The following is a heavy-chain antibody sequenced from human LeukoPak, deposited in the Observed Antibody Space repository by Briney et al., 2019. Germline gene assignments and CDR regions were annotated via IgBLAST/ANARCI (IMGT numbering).Heavy chain of an antibody. Sequence: GGSLRLSCVGSGFSVSSNYMNWVRQAPGRGLGWVSVIYSDGRTFYADSVKGRFTSSRDNSKNTVDLQMNNLGADDTAVYYCARGAFDWGQGTLVTVSS. CDR3: ARGAFD. CDR1: GFSVSSNY. CDR2: IYSDGRT. J-gene: IGHJ4*02. V-gene: IGHV3-53*01.